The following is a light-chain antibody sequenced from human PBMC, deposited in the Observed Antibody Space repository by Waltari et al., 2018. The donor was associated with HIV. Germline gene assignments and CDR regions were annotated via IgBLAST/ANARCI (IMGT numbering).Light chain of an antibody. CDR1: SSDIGTTP. CDR3: ASWDDSLNGHLV. Sequence: QSVLTQPPSASGTPRQRVTISCSGGSSDIGTTPVFWSQHLPGTAPKVLIYPTTQRPSGVPGRFSGSKSGTSAYLAISGLQSEDEAEYYCASWDDSLNGHLVFGGGTKLTVL. CDR2: PTT. V-gene: IGLV1-44*01. J-gene: IGLJ2*01.